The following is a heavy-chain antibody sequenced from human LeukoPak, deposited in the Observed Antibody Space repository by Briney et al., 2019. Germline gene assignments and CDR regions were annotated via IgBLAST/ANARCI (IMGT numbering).Heavy chain of an antibody. Sequence: TGRSLRLSCAASGFTFSSYGMHWVRQAPGKGLEWVAVISYDGSNKYYADSVKGRFTISRDNSKNTLYLQMNSLRAEDTAVYYCAKERDSSGWYYFDYWGQGTLVTVSS. D-gene: IGHD6-19*01. J-gene: IGHJ4*02. CDR3: AKERDSSGWYYFDY. CDR2: ISYDGSNK. CDR1: GFTFSSYG. V-gene: IGHV3-30*18.